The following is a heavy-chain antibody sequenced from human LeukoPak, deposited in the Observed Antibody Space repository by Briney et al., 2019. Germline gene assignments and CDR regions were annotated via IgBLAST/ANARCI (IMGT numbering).Heavy chain of an antibody. Sequence: GGSLRLSCAASGFTLTSSWIHWVRQAPGKGLVWVSRINSDGSNITYADFVKGRFTISRDNAKNTLFLQMNSLRVEDTAVYYCAKKIGGVYAFDIWGHGTMVTVSS. D-gene: IGHD3-16*01. CDR3: AKKIGGVYAFDI. J-gene: IGHJ3*02. V-gene: IGHV3-74*03. CDR1: GFTLTSSW. CDR2: INSDGSNI.